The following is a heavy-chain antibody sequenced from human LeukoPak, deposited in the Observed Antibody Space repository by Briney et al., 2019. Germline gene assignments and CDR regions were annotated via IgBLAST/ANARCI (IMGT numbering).Heavy chain of an antibody. D-gene: IGHD6-19*01. CDR3: ARVLRAVALNWFDP. J-gene: IGHJ5*02. Sequence: SETLSPTCTVSGASISSYYWSWIRQPPGKGLEWIGFSAHSGSTSYNPSLKSRVTISVDTSKNQFSLKLSSVTAADTAVYYCARVLRAVALNWFDPWGQGTLVTVSS. CDR2: SAHSGST. CDR1: GASISSYY. V-gene: IGHV4-59*08.